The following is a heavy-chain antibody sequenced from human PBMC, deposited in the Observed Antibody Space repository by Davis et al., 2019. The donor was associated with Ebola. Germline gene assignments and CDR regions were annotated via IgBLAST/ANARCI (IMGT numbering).Heavy chain of an antibody. D-gene: IGHD2-2*01. V-gene: IGHV1-3*01. J-gene: IGHJ4*02. Sequence: ASVKVSCKASGYTFTSYAMHWVRQAPGQRLEWMGWINAGNGNTKYSQKFQGRVTITRDTSASTAYMELSSLRSEDTAVYYCARAYCSSTSCYFLRMDYWGQGTLVTVSS. CDR2: INAGNGNT. CDR3: ARAYCSSTSCYFLRMDY. CDR1: GYTFTSYA.